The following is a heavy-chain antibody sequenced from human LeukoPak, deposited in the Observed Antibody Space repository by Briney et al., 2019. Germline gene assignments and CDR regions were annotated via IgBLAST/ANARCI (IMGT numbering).Heavy chain of an antibody. CDR3: ASKRWLQLSYFDY. CDR1: GASISSGSDY. V-gene: IGHV4-61*02. Sequence: SETLSLTCSVSGASISSGSDYWSWIRQPAGKALEWIGRVHTSGNPNYNPSLENRVSISVDRSKNQFSLQLNSVTAADTAVYYCASKRWLQLSYFDYWGQGTLVTVSS. J-gene: IGHJ4*02. CDR2: VHTSGNP. D-gene: IGHD5-24*01.